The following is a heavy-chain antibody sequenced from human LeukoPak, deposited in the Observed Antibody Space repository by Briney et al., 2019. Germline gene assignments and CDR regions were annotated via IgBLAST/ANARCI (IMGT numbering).Heavy chain of an antibody. CDR2: INPHTGVT. J-gene: IGHJ6*03. CDR1: GYTFTGYY. CDR3: ARDLIAAAGSGYYYYMDV. D-gene: IGHD6-13*01. Sequence: ASVKVSCKASGYTFTGYYIHWVRQAPGQGPEWMGWINPHTGVTDSAQKFQGRVTLTRDTSISTAYMELKRLISDDTAVYYCARDLIAAAGSGYYYYMDVWGKGTTVTVSS. V-gene: IGHV1-2*02.